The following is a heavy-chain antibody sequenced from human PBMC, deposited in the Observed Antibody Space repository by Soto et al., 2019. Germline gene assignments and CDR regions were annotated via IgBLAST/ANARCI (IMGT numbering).Heavy chain of an antibody. CDR3: ARPLYSNYNSHAFDI. CDR1: GYTFTGYY. CDR2: INPNSGGT. Sequence: QVQLVQSGAEVKKPGASVKVSCKASGYTFTGYYMHWVRQAPGQGLEWMGWINPNSGGTNYAQKFQGWVTMTRDTSLSTAYMELSRLRSDDTAVYYCARPLYSNYNSHAFDIWGQGTMVTVSS. D-gene: IGHD4-4*01. V-gene: IGHV1-2*04. J-gene: IGHJ3*02.